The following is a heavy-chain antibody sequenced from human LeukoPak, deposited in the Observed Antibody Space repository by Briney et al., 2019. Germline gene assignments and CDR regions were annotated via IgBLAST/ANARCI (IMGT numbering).Heavy chain of an antibody. Sequence: GASVKVSCKASGYTFTGYYMHWVRQAPGQGLEWMGWINPNSGGTNYAQKFQGRVTMTSDTSISTAYMELSRLRSDDTAVYFCLRSGRMAYYGSGSYYTIDYWGQGTLVTVSS. CDR1: GYTFTGYY. D-gene: IGHD3-10*01. CDR2: INPNSGGT. CDR3: LRSGRMAYYGSGSYYTIDY. V-gene: IGHV1-2*02. J-gene: IGHJ4*02.